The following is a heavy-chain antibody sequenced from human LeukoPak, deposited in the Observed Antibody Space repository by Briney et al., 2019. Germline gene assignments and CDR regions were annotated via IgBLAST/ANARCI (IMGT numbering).Heavy chain of an antibody. CDR1: GGSFSGYY. D-gene: IGHD6-13*01. CDR3: ARRKSAAGIV. J-gene: IGHJ4*02. V-gene: IGHV4-34*01. Sequence: SETLSLTCAVYGGSFSGYYWSWIRQPPGKGLEWIGEINHSGSTNYNPSLKSRVTISVDTSKNQFSLKLSSVTAADTAVYYCARRKSAAGIVWGQGTLVTVSS. CDR2: INHSGST.